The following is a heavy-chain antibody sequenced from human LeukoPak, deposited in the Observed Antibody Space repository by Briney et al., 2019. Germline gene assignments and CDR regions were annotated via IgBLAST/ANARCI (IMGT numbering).Heavy chain of an antibody. V-gene: IGHV5-51*01. D-gene: IGHD6-19*01. J-gene: IGHJ4*02. Sequence: GESLQISCQGAGYTFNNYWIAWVRQMPGKGLEWMGIIDPVDSDTRYSPSFQGRFTISVDKSINTAYLQWSSLKASDTAKYYCARPSGTEFSSGWYYWGQGTLVTVSS. CDR1: GYTFNNYW. CDR2: IDPVDSDT. CDR3: ARPSGTEFSSGWYY.